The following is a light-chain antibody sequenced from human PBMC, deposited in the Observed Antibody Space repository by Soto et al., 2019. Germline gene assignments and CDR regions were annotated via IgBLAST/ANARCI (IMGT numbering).Light chain of an antibody. V-gene: IGLV2-8*01. CDR1: SNDVGDYDY. J-gene: IGLJ2*01. CDR2: EVN. Sequence: SVLTQPPSASGSPGQSVTISCTGTSNDVGDYDYVSWYQQHPGKAPKLMIYEVNKRPSGVPDRFSGSKSGNTASLTVSGLQAEDEADYYCSSYADSDNLVFGGGTKLTVL. CDR3: SSYADSDNLV.